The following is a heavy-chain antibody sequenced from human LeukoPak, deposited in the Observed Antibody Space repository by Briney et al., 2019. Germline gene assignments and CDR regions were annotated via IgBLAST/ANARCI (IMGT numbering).Heavy chain of an antibody. D-gene: IGHD1-26*01. CDR2: TRNEANIYTT. CDR3: ASPVGATTVRAFDI. V-gene: IGHV3-72*01. Sequence: GGSLRLSCAASGFIFSDHYMDWVRQAPGKGLEWVGRTRNEANIYTTKYAASVKGRFTISRDDSKNSLYLQMNSLKTEDTAVYYCASPVGATTVRAFDIWGQGTMVTASS. J-gene: IGHJ3*02. CDR1: GFIFSDHY.